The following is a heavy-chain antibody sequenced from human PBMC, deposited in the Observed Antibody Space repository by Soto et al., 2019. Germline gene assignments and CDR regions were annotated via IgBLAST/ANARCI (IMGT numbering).Heavy chain of an antibody. V-gene: IGHV6-1*01. CDR3: ARELMGIGPGINWFDP. CDR2: TYYRSKWYN. D-gene: IGHD7-27*01. Sequence: KQSQTLSLTCAISGDSVSSNSAAWNWIRQSPSRGLEWLGRTYYRSKWYNDYAVSVKSRITINPDTSKNQFSLQLNSVTPEDTAVYYCARELMGIGPGINWFDPWGQGNLVTVSS. J-gene: IGHJ5*02. CDR1: GDSVSSNSAA.